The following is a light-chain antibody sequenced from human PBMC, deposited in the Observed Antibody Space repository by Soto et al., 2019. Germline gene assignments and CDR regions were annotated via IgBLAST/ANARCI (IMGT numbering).Light chain of an antibody. CDR1: QSISSY. CDR2: AAS. J-gene: IGKJ4*01. Sequence: DIQMNQSPSSLSASVGDRVTITCGASQSISSYLNWYQQKPGKAPKLLIYAASSLHSGVPSRFSGIGSGTEFTLTISSLQTDDSATYYCQQYNSHDDIAFRRGTKVDIK. CDR3: QQYNSHDDIA. V-gene: IGKV1-39*01.